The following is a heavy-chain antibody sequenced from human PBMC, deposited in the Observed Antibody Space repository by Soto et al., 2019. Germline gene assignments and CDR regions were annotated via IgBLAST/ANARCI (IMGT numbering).Heavy chain of an antibody. Sequence: EGSVRRSCVAPGCSRSNIEIHWVRQAPGKGLAWVAGVWYDGSNGVSADSVKGRFTISRDNSKNTLYLQMTSLRAEDTAVYYCARDPRTARASAMDVWGQGTTVTVSS. CDR1: GCSRSNIE. J-gene: IGHJ6*02. CDR2: VWYDGSNG. D-gene: IGHD6-6*01. CDR3: ARDPRTARASAMDV. V-gene: IGHV3-33*01.